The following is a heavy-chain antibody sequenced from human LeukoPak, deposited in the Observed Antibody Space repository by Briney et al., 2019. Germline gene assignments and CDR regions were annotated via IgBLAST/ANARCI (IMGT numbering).Heavy chain of an antibody. V-gene: IGHV4-4*07. CDR2: IYGSGST. CDR3: ARGSSGTGYYSFDY. Sequence: SETLSLTCTVSGASISNSYWSWIRQPAGKGLEWIGRIYGSGSTFYNPSLKSRVTMSVDTSRNHFSLKLTSVTAADSAIYYCARGSSGTGYYSFDYWGQGTQVTVTS. CDR1: GASISNSY. J-gene: IGHJ4*02. D-gene: IGHD3-9*01.